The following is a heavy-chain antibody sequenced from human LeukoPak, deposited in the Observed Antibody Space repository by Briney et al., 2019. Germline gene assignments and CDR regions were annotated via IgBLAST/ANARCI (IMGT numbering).Heavy chain of an antibody. CDR1: GFTFSNHG. CDR2: IWYDGSQE. J-gene: IGHJ4*02. CDR3: ARDLAAARLDF. D-gene: IGHD6-6*01. V-gene: IGHV3-33*01. Sequence: PGGSLRLSCAASGFTFSNHGMHWVRQAPGKGLEWVANIWYDGSQESHADTVKGRFTISRDISKNTLYLQMNSLRAEDTAVYYCARDLAAARLDFRGQGTLVTVSS.